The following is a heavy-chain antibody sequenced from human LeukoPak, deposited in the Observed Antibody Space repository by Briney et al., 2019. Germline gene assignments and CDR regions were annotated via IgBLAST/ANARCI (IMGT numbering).Heavy chain of an antibody. CDR2: ITGSGGGT. Sequence: PGGSLRLSCAASGFTFSSYAMTWLRQAPGQGLEWVSTITGSGGGTYYADSVKGRFTISRDNSKITLYLQMYRLRAEDTAIYYCAKDLNCWNDVGGWFDPWGQGTLVTVSS. CDR3: AKDLNCWNDVGGWFDP. CDR1: GFTFSSYA. V-gene: IGHV3-23*01. J-gene: IGHJ5*02. D-gene: IGHD1-1*01.